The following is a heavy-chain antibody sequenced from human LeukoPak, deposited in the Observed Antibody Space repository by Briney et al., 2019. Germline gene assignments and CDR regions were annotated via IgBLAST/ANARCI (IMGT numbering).Heavy chain of an antibody. Sequence: SETLSLTCTVSGASISSSSYYWGWIRQPPGKGLEWIGIVYYSGSTYYNPSPKSRVTISVDTSKNQFSLKLSSVTAADTAVYYCARVSIGYSSSWYSHWFDPWGQGTLVTVSS. CDR1: GASISSSSYY. V-gene: IGHV4-39*07. CDR2: VYYSGST. D-gene: IGHD6-13*01. CDR3: ARVSIGYSSSWYSHWFDP. J-gene: IGHJ5*02.